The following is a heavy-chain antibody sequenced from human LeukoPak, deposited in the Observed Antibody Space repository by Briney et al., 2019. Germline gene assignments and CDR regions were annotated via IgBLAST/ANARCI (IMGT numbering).Heavy chain of an antibody. CDR3: ARDYGGSSPFDY. V-gene: IGHV3-48*03. CDR2: ISSSGSTI. J-gene: IGHJ4*02. CDR1: GFTFSSYE. Sequence: GGSLRLSCAASGFTFSSYEMHWVRQAPGKGLEWVSYISSSGSTIYYADSAKGRFTIPRDNAKNSLYLQMNSLRAEDTAVYYCARDYGGSSPFDYWGQGTLVTVSS. D-gene: IGHD4-23*01.